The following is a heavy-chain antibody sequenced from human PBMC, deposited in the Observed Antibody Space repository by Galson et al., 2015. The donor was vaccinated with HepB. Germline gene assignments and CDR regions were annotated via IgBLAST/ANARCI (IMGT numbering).Heavy chain of an antibody. CDR2: IRNSGGGT. Sequence: SLRLSCAASGFTFSTYAMNWVRQAPGKGLEWVSSIRNSGGGTFYADSVKGRFTISRDNSKNTLYLQMNSLTAADTAVYYCADRVIFWGQGTLVTVSS. V-gene: IGHV3-23*01. D-gene: IGHD3-10*01. J-gene: IGHJ4*02. CDR3: ADRVIF. CDR1: GFTFSTYA.